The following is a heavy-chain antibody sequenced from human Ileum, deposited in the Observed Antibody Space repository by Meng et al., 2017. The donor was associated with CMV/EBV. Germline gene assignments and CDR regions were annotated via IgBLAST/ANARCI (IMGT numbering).Heavy chain of an antibody. CDR3: ARSFLGYCSSTSCLNWFDP. CDR1: GFSLRTSGVG. V-gene: IGHV2-5*01. D-gene: IGHD2-2*01. Sequence: SGPTLVKPTQTLTLPCTFSGFSLRTSGVGVGWIRQPPGKALEWLALIYWNDDKRYSPSLKSRLTITKDTSTNQGVLTMTNMDPVDTATYYCARSFLGYCSSTSCLNWFDPWGQGTLVTVSS. CDR2: IYWNDDK. J-gene: IGHJ5*02.